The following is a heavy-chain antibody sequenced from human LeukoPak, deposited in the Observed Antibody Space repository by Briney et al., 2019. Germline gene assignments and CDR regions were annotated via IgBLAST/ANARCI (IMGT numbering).Heavy chain of an antibody. CDR2: MNPNSGNT. J-gene: IGHJ4*02. D-gene: IGHD7-27*01. Sequence: ASVKVSCKASGYTFTSYDINWVRQATGQGLEWMGWMNPNSGNTGYAQKFQGRVTMTRNTSISTAYMELSRLRSDDTAVYYCAREYYENWASLYYFDYWGQGTLVTVSS. CDR1: GYTFTSYD. CDR3: AREYYENWASLYYFDY. V-gene: IGHV1-8*01.